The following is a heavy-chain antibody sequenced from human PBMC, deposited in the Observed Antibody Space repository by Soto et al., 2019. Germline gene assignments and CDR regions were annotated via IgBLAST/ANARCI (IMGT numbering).Heavy chain of an antibody. V-gene: IGHV1-2*02. CDR3: ARGGGTILAPLS. J-gene: IGHJ5*02. D-gene: IGHD3-3*01. Sequence: SVKVSCKSSVYTLTSYFIHWVRQAPGQGLEWMGYINPNGGATKYAPRFQGRVTMTSDTSIRTAYMDLSNLTSDDTAVYYCARGGGTILAPLSWGPGTLVTASS. CDR2: INPNGGAT. CDR1: VYTLTSYF.